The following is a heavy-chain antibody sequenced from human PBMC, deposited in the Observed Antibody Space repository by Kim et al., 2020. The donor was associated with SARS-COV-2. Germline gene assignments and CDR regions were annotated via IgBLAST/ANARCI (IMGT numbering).Heavy chain of an antibody. V-gene: IGHV4-59*01. CDR3: ARDKGLGY. CDR2: IYYSGST. D-gene: IGHD4-17*01. CDR1: GGSISSYY. J-gene: IGHJ4*02. Sequence: SDTLSLTCTVSGGSISSYYWSWIRQPPGKGLEWIGYIYYSGSTNYNPSLKSRVTISVDTSKNQFSLKLSSVTAADTAVYYCARDKGLGYWGQGTLVTVSS.